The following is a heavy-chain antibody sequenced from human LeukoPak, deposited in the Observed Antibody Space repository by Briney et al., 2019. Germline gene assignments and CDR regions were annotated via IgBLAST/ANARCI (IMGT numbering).Heavy chain of an antibody. D-gene: IGHD6-13*01. CDR2: IYPGDSDT. V-gene: IGHV5-51*01. CDR3: ARLRTEYSSSWYGFDYGMDV. J-gene: IGHJ6*02. CDR1: GYSFTSYW. Sequence: GESLKISCKGSGYSFTSYWIGWVRQMRGKGLEWMGIIYPGDSDTRYSPSFQGQVTISADKSISTAYLQWSSLKASDTAMYYCARLRTEYSSSWYGFDYGMDVWGQGATLTVSS.